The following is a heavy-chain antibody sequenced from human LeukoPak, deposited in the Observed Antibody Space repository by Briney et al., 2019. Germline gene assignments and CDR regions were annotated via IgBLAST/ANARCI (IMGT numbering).Heavy chain of an antibody. D-gene: IGHD4-17*01. CDR2: INHSGST. Sequence: SETLSLTCAVYGGSFSGYYWSWIRQPPGKGLEWIGEINHSGSTNYNPSLKSRVTISVDTSKNQFSLKLSSVTAADTAVYYCARVTTVTRGVYYYYMDVWGKGTTVTVS. CDR3: ARVTTVTRGVYYYYMDV. CDR1: GGSFSGYY. V-gene: IGHV4-34*01. J-gene: IGHJ6*03.